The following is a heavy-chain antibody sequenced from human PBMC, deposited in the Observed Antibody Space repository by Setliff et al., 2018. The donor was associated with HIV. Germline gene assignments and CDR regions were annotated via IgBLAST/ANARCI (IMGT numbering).Heavy chain of an antibody. CDR2: VYYSGST. V-gene: IGHV4-39*07. CDR1: GGSISSSGPGYY. Sequence: PSETLSLTCTVSGGSISSSGPGYYWGWVRQPPGGGLEWIGSVYYSGSTNYNPSLKSRVTISVDTSKNQFSLKLSSVTAADTAVYYCARDGPLEGSYRYYYYYMDVWGKGTTVTISS. J-gene: IGHJ6*03. D-gene: IGHD3-10*01. CDR3: ARDGPLEGSYRYYYYYMDV.